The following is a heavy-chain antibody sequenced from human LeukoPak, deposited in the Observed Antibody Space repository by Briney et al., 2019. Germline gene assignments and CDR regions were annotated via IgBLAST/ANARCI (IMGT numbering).Heavy chain of an antibody. CDR2: IIPIFGTT. J-gene: IGHJ4*02. D-gene: IGHD5-12*01. Sequence: SVTVSCKASGGTFSSHAISWVRQAPGQGLEWVGGIIPIFGTTNYAQKFQGRVTITTDESTSTGYTELRSLRSDDTAVYYCARGDSGYDYGFDNWGQGTLVTVSS. V-gene: IGHV1-69*05. CDR3: ARGDSGYDYGFDN. CDR1: GGTFSSHA.